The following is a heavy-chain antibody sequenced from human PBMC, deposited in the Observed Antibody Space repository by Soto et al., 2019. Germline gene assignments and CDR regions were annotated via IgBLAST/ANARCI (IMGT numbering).Heavy chain of an antibody. CDR1: GFTFRNYA. Sequence: GGSLRLSCAAAGFTFRNYAMSWVRQAPGTGLEWVSAISRSGGTSYYADSVKGRFTISRDNAKNTLYLQMDNLRAEDTAVYYCARGDCSAAGCYIHYYYGMDVWGQGTTVTVSS. CDR2: ISRSGGTS. D-gene: IGHD2-2*02. V-gene: IGHV3-23*01. J-gene: IGHJ6*02. CDR3: ARGDCSAAGCYIHYYYGMDV.